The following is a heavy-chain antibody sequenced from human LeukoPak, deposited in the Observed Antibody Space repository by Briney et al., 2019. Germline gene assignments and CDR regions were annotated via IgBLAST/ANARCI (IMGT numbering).Heavy chain of an antibody. J-gene: IGHJ4*02. CDR3: ARCGQQLVHDY. CDR2: IIPILGIA. D-gene: IGHD6-13*01. Sequence: SVKVSCTASGGTFSSYAISWVRQAPGQGLEWMGRIIPILGIANYAQKFQGRVTITADKSTSTAYMELSSLRSEDTAVYYCARCGQQLVHDYWGQGTLVTVSS. CDR1: GGTFSSYA. V-gene: IGHV1-69*04.